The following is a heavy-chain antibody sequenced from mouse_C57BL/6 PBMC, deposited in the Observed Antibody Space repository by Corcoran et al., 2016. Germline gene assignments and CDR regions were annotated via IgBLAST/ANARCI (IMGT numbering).Heavy chain of an antibody. D-gene: IGHD1-1*01. CDR2: INTYSGVP. CDR3: ARDYGSSLDY. Sequence: QIQLVQSGPELKKPGETVKISCKASGYTFTTYGMSWVKQAPGKGLKWMGWINTYSGVPTYADDFKGRFAFSLETSASTAYLQINNLKNEDTATYFCARDYGSSLDYWGQGTTLTVSS. J-gene: IGHJ2*01. V-gene: IGHV9-3*01. CDR1: GYTFTTYG.